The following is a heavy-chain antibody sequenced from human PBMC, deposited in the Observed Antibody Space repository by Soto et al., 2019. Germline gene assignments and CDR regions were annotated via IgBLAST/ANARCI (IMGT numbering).Heavy chain of an antibody. Sequence: EVQLLESGGGLVQPGESLRLSCSASGFDLSTYDMAWVRQAPGRGLEWVATNRRGGETTYFGDFVRGRFSMSRDDSSNTVYLQMRGLRGDDTAIYYCARDREVVSRHFDYWGRGTLVTVSS. V-gene: IGHV3-23*01. CDR3: ARDREVVSRHFDY. CDR1: GFDLSTYD. J-gene: IGHJ4*02. CDR2: NRRGGETT. D-gene: IGHD3-10*01.